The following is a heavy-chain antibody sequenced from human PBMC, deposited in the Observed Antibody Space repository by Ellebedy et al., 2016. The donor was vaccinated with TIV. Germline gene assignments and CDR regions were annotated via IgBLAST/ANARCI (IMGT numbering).Heavy chain of an antibody. CDR1: GFTFYNYW. CDR2: IKEDGSEK. CDR3: VKDMQSSGVLDY. Sequence: GESLKISCAASGFTFYNYWMSWVRQTPGRGLEWVANIKEDGSEKNYVDSVKGRFTISRDNSKNSLYLQMNSLNTEDTALYYCVKDMQSSGVLDYWGQGTLVTVSS. J-gene: IGHJ4*02. D-gene: IGHD6-19*01. V-gene: IGHV3-7*03.